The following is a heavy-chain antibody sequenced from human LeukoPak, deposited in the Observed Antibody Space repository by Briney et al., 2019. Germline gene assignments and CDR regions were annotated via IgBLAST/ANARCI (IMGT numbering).Heavy chain of an antibody. V-gene: IGHV4-34*01. Sequence: SDTLSLTCAVYGGSFSGYYGTWIRQPPGKGLEWIGEINHSGSTNYNPSLKSRVTISVDTSKNQFSLKLSSVPAADTAVYYCARGPYGSGSPQDYWGQGTLVTVSS. D-gene: IGHD3-10*01. CDR2: INHSGST. J-gene: IGHJ4*02. CDR1: GGSFSGYY. CDR3: ARGPYGSGSPQDY.